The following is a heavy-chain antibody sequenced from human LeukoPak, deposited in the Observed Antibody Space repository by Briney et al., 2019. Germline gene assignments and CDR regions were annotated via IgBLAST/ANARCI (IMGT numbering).Heavy chain of an antibody. Sequence: SVEVSCKASGGTFSSYAISWVRQAPGQGLEWMGRIIPIFGTANYAQKFQGRVTITTDESTSTAYMELSSLRSEDTAVYYCARSPGVTIYFDYWGQGTLVTVSS. CDR3: ARSPGVTIYFDY. J-gene: IGHJ4*02. CDR2: IIPIFGTA. D-gene: IGHD3-10*01. CDR1: GGTFSSYA. V-gene: IGHV1-69*05.